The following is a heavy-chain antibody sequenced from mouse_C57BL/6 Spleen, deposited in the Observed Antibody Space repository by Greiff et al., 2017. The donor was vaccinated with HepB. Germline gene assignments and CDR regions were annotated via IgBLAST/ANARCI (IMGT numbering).Heavy chain of an antibody. CDR2: ISGGGGNT. Sequence: EVQRVESGGGLVKPGGSLKLSCAASGFTFSSYTMSWVRQTPEKRLEWVATISGGGGNTYYPDSVKGRFTISRDNAKNTLYLQMSSLRSEDTALYYCARHNYGSSPHWYFGVWGTGTTVTVSS. D-gene: IGHD1-1*01. J-gene: IGHJ1*03. CDR1: GFTFSSYT. V-gene: IGHV5-9*01. CDR3: ARHNYGSSPHWYFGV.